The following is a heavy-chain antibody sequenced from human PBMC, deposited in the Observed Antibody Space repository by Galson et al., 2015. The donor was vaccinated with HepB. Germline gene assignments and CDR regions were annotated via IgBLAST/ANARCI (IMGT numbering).Heavy chain of an antibody. CDR3: AREGVYYDFLVGRHYYYGMDV. J-gene: IGHJ6*02. D-gene: IGHD3-3*01. Sequence: SLRLSCAASGFTFSSYWMSWVRQAPGKGLEWVANIKQDGSEKYYVDSVKGRFTISRDNAKNSLYLKMNSLRAEDTAVYYCAREGVYYDFLVGRHYYYGMDVWGQGTTVTVSS. CDR2: IKQDGSEK. CDR1: GFTFSSYW. V-gene: IGHV3-7*03.